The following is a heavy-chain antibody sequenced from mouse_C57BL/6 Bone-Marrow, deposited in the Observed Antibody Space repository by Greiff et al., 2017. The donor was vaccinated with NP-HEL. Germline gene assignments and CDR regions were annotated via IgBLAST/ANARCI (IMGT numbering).Heavy chain of an antibody. CDR3: SNWDVDFDY. CDR2: INPSSGYT. Sequence: VKVVESGAELAKPGASVKLSCKASGYTFTSYWMHWVKQRPGQGLEWIGYINPSSGYTKYNQKFKDKATLTADKSSSTAYMQLSSLTYEDSAVYYCSNWDVDFDYWGQGTTLTVSS. CDR1: GYTFTSYW. J-gene: IGHJ2*01. D-gene: IGHD4-1*01. V-gene: IGHV1-7*01.